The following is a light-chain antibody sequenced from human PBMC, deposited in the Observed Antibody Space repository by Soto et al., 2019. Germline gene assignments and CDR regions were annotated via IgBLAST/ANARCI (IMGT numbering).Light chain of an antibody. V-gene: IGKV2-28*01. CDR2: LGS. Sequence: DIVMTQSPLFLPVTPGEPASISCRSSQSLLHSDGYNYLDWYLQKPGQSPQLLIYLGSNRASGVPDRFSGSGSGTDFMLKISRVEAEDVGVYYCMQALQTPLTFGGGTKVEIK. CDR3: MQALQTPLT. J-gene: IGKJ4*01. CDR1: QSLLHSDGYNY.